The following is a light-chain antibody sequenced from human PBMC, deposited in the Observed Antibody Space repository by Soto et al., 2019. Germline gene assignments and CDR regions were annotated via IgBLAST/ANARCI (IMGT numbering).Light chain of an antibody. J-gene: IGLJ1*01. CDR2: DSD. V-gene: IGLV1-51*01. Sequence: QSVLTQPPSVSAAPGQKVTISCSGSSSNIGNNYVSWYQHLPGTAPKLLIFDSDERPSGIPDRFSGSKSGTSATLGITGLQTGDEADYYCGTWDSSLSVYVFGTGTKV. CDR1: SSNIGNNY. CDR3: GTWDSSLSVYV.